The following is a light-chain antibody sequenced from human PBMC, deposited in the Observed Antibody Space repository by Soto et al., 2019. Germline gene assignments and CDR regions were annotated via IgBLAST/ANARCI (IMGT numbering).Light chain of an antibody. CDR1: SSDVGSYNY. V-gene: IGLV2-14*01. Sequence: QSALTQPASVSGSPGQSITISCTGTSSDVGSYNYVSWYQQYPGKAPKLMIYDVSNRPSGVSYRFSGSKSGNTASLTISGLQADDDPDYYCISYTTSSTHVVFGGGTKLTVL. J-gene: IGLJ2*01. CDR2: DVS. CDR3: ISYTTSSTHVV.